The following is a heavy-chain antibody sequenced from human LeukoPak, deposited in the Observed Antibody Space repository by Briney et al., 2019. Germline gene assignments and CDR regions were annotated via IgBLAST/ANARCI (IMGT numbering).Heavy chain of an antibody. J-gene: IGHJ4*02. Sequence: PGGSLRLSCAASGFTVSSNYMSWVRQAPGKGLEWVSVIYSGGSTYYADSVKGRFTISRDNSKNTLYLQMNSLRAEDTAVYYCARGSSDYYNYFDYWGQGTLVTVSS. CDR3: ARGSSDYYNYFDY. CDR1: GFTVSSNY. V-gene: IGHV3-66*02. CDR2: IYSGGST. D-gene: IGHD3-22*01.